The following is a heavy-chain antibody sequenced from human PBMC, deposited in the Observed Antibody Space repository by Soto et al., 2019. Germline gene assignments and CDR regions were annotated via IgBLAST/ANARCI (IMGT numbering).Heavy chain of an antibody. CDR1: GYTFTGYY. J-gene: IGHJ6*02. CDR3: AGYSYGGAYYGMDV. V-gene: IGHV1-2*02. CDR2: INPNSGGT. D-gene: IGHD5-18*01. Sequence: ASVKVSCKASGYTFTGYYMHWVRQAPGQGLEWMGRINPNSGGTNYAQKFQGRVTMTRDTSISTAYMELSRLRSDDTAVYYCAGYSYGGAYYGMDVWGQGTTVTVSS.